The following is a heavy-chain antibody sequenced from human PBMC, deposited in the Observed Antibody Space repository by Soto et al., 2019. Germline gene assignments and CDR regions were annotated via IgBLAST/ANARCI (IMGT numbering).Heavy chain of an antibody. CDR2: IDPSDSQT. D-gene: IGHD2-15*01. V-gene: IGHV5-10-1*01. CDR3: ARLRLGSVDNGFDI. J-gene: IGHJ3*02. Sequence: GESLKISCQGSGYSFAGYWITWVRQKPGKGLEWMGRIDPSDSQTYYSPSFRGHVTISATKSITTVFLQWSSLRASDTAMYYCARLRLGSVDNGFDIWGQATMVTVSS. CDR1: GYSFAGYW.